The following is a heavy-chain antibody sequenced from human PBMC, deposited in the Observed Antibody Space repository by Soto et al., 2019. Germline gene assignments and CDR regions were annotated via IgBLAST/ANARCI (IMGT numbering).Heavy chain of an antibody. D-gene: IGHD2-15*01. J-gene: IGHJ6*02. Sequence: PSETLSLTCAVYGGTFSCYYWSWLRQPPGKGLEWIGEINHSGSTNYNPSLKSRVTISVDTSKNQFSLKLSSVTAADTAVYYCARAVGIVDVWGQGTTVTVSS. CDR2: INHSGST. V-gene: IGHV4-34*01. CDR1: GGTFSCYY. CDR3: ARAVGIVDV.